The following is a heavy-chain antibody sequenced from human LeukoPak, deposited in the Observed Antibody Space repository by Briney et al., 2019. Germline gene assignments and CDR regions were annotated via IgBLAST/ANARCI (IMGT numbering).Heavy chain of an antibody. J-gene: IGHJ4*02. D-gene: IGHD4-11*01. CDR1: GFTFSSYS. V-gene: IGHV3-48*04. Sequence: GGSLRLSCAASGFTFSSYSMNWVRQAPGKGLEWVSYISSSGSTIYYADSVKGRFTISRDNAKNSLYLQMNSLRAEDTAVYYCARDSTVTTFDYWGQGTLVTVSS. CDR3: ARDSTVTTFDY. CDR2: ISSSGSTI.